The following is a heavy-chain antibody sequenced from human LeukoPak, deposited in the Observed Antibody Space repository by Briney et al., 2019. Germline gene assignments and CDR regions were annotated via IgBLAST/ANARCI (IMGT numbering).Heavy chain of an antibody. CDR2: ISSSSSYI. V-gene: IGHV3-21*01. CDR1: GFTFSSYS. Sequence: GGSLRLSCAASGFTFSSYSMNWVRQAPGKGLEGVSSISSSSSYIYYADSVKGRFTISRDNAKNSLYLQMNSLRAEDTAVYYCAVGPNSSGPVDYWGQGTLVTVSS. J-gene: IGHJ4*02. D-gene: IGHD6-19*01. CDR3: AVGPNSSGPVDY.